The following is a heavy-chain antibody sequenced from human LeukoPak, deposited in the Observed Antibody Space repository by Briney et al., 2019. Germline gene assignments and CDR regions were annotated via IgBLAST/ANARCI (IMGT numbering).Heavy chain of an antibody. V-gene: IGHV1-18*01. CDR2: ISVKNGNT. CDR1: GYSFTSYG. CDR3: ARDFRIAARREVLYYFDY. D-gene: IGHD6-6*01. J-gene: IGHJ4*02. Sequence: GASVKVSCKASGYSFTSYGITWVRQAPGQGLEWMGWISVKNGNTNYAQKFQGRVTLTRDTSTNTVYMELSSLRSEDTAVYYCARDFRIAARREVLYYFDYWGQGTLVTVSS.